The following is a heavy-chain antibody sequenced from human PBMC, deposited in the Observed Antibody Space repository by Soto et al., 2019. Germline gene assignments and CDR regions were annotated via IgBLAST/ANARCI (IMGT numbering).Heavy chain of an antibody. CDR3: AREHGGLRLYNYYGMDV. CDR2: ISYDGSNK. CDR1: GFPFDDFA. Sequence: GGSLRLSCTGSGFPFDDFAINWVRQAPGKGLEWVAVISYDGSNKYYADSVKGRFTISRDNPKNTLYLQMNSLRAEDTAVYYCAREHGGLRLYNYYGMDVWGQGPTVTVAS. J-gene: IGHJ6*02. D-gene: IGHD5-12*01. V-gene: IGHV3-30*17.